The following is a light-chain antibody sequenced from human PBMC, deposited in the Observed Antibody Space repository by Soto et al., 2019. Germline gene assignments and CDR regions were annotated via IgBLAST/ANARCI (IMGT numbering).Light chain of an antibody. Sequence: EIVLTQSPATLSLSPWERATLSCRASQSVSSYLAWYQQKPGQAPRLLIYDASNRATGIPARFSGSGSGTDFTLTISSLEPEDFAAYYCQQRSKWPGDFGGGSKVEIK. V-gene: IGKV3-11*01. J-gene: IGKJ4*01. CDR3: QQRSKWPGD. CDR2: DAS. CDR1: QSVSSY.